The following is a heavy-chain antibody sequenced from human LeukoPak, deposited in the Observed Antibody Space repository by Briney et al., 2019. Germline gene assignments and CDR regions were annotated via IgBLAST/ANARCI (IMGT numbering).Heavy chain of an antibody. V-gene: IGHV3-48*04. CDR1: GFTFSSYS. J-gene: IGHJ3*02. D-gene: IGHD5-24*01. Sequence: GGSLRLSCAASGFTFSSYSMNWVRQAPGKGLEWVSYISSSSTIYYADSVKGRFTISRDNAKNSLYLQMNSLRAEDTAVYYCASNGDGYNWYAFDIWGQGTMVTVSS. CDR2: ISSSSTI. CDR3: ASNGDGYNWYAFDI.